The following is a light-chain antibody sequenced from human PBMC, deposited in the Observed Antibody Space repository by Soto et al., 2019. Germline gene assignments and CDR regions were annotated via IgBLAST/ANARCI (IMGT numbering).Light chain of an antibody. CDR3: QQTYSTPRT. V-gene: IGKV1-39*01. CDR1: QSIRSY. CDR2: AAS. Sequence: DIQMTQSPSYLSASVGDRVTITCRASQSIRSYLNWYQQKPGKAPKLLIYAASSLQSGVPSRFSGSGSGTDFSLTISSLQPEDFATYYCQQTYSTPRTFGQGTKLEIK. J-gene: IGKJ2*01.